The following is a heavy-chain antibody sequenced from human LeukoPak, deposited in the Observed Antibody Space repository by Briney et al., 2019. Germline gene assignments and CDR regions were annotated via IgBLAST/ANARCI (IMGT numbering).Heavy chain of an antibody. D-gene: IGHD5-18*01. CDR2: IKQDGSEK. CDR3: ARVDTTMVIQYFDY. CDR1: GFTFSSYW. Sequence: GGSLRLPCAASGFTFSSYWMSWVRQAPGKGLEWVANIKQDGSEKYYVDSVKGRFTISRDNAKNSLYLQMNSLRAEDTAVYYCARVDTTMVIQYFDYWGQGTLVTVSS. V-gene: IGHV3-7*03. J-gene: IGHJ4*02.